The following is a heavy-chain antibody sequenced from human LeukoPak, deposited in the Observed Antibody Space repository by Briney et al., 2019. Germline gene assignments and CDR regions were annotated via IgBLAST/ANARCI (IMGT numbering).Heavy chain of an antibody. CDR3: AKIFAVVVVAATSDY. CDR2: ISSSGAST. J-gene: IGHJ4*02. D-gene: IGHD2-15*01. CDR1: GLTFSNHA. V-gene: IGHV3-23*01. Sequence: GGSLRLSCAASGLTFSNHAMSWVRQAPGKGLEWVSAISSSGASTYYADSVKGRFTISRDSSKNTLYLQMNSLRAEDTAVYYCAKIFAVVVVAATSDYWGQGTLVTVSS.